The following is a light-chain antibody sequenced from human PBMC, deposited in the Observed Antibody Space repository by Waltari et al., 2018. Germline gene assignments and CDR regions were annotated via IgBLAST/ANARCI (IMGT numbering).Light chain of an antibody. J-gene: IGLJ3*02. CDR3: SSFTTTNSWV. CDR1: SSDVGAYNY. V-gene: IGLV2-14*03. Sequence: HSALAQPASVSGSPGQSISISCTGTSSDVGAYNYVSWYQQHPGKAPRRMIYDVNNRPSGFSNRFSGSKSGNTASLTISGLQAEDEADYYCSSFTTTNSWVFGGGTKLTVL. CDR2: DVN.